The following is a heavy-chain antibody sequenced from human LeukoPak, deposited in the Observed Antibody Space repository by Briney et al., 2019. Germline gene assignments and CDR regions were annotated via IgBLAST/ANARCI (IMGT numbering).Heavy chain of an antibody. CDR2: IYTSGST. CDR1: GGSISSDNYF. Sequence: SQTLSLTCTVSGGSISSDNYFWSWIRQPAGKGLEWIGRIYTSGSTNYNPSLKSRVTISVDTSKNQFSLRLSSVTAADTAVYYCARDQEDTAMGKGYWGQGTLVTVSS. CDR3: ARDQEDTAMGKGY. D-gene: IGHD5-18*01. J-gene: IGHJ4*02. V-gene: IGHV4-61*02.